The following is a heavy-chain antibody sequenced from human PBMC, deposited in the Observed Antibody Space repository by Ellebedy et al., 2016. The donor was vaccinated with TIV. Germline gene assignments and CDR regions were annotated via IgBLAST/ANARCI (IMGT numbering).Heavy chain of an antibody. D-gene: IGHD2-15*01. CDR1: GYTFTSYG. Sequence: ASVKVSXXASGYTFTSYGISWVRQAPGQGLEWMGWISAYNGNTNYAQKLQGRVTMTRNTSISTAYMGLSSLRSEAMAVYYCARAAGWWVVVVAATVNWFDPWGQGTLVTVSS. CDR2: ISAYNGNT. V-gene: IGHV1-18*03. J-gene: IGHJ5*02. CDR3: ARAAGWWVVVVAATVNWFDP.